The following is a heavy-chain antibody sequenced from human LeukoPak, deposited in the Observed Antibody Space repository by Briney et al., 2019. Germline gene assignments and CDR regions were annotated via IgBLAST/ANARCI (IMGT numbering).Heavy chain of an antibody. CDR1: GYSISSGYY. Sequence: SETLSLTCTVSGYSISSGYYWGWIRQPPGKGLEWIGSIYHSGSTYYNPSLKSRVTISVDTSKNQFSLKLSSVTAADTAVYYCARQYSDILTGYHRGELYWYFDLWGRGTLVTVSS. CDR3: ARQYSDILTGYHRGELYWYFDL. D-gene: IGHD3-9*01. J-gene: IGHJ2*01. V-gene: IGHV4-38-2*02. CDR2: IYHSGST.